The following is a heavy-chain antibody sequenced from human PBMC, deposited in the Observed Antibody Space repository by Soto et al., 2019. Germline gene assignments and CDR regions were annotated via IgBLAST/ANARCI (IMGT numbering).Heavy chain of an antibody. CDR1: GYSFTSYW. D-gene: IGHD6-25*01. V-gene: IGHV5-51*01. J-gene: IGHJ6*03. CDR2: IYPGDSDT. Sequence: PGESLKISCKGSGYSFTSYWIGWVRQMPGKGLEWMGIIYPGDSDTRYSPSFQGQVTISADKSISTAYLQWSSLKASDTAMYYCARSSLVPAYYYYMDVWGKGTTVTVSS. CDR3: ARSSLVPAYYYYMDV.